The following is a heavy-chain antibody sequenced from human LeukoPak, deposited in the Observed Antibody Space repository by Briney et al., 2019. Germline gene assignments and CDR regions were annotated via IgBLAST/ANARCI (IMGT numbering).Heavy chain of an antibody. Sequence: SETLSLTCTVSGGSISSYYWSWIRQPAGKGLEWIGRIYTSGSTNYNPSLKSRVTMSVDTSKNQFSLKLSSVTAADTAMYYCARMEAAAGTVSYYYYMDVWGKGTTVTVSS. J-gene: IGHJ6*03. CDR1: GGSISSYY. D-gene: IGHD6-13*01. V-gene: IGHV4-4*07. CDR3: ARMEAAAGTVSYYYYMDV. CDR2: IYTSGST.